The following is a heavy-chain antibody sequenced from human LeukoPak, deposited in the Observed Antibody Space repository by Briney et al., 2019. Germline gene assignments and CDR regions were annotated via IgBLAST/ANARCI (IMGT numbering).Heavy chain of an antibody. Sequence: GGSLRLSCAASGFAFDDYAMHWVRQAPGKGLEWVSLISGDAGSTYYADSVKGRFTISRDDSKNSLYLQMNSLRTEDTAFYYCAKDIYRGLDMATRPDYWGQGTLVTVSS. CDR2: ISGDAGST. V-gene: IGHV3-43*02. CDR3: AKDIYRGLDMATRPDY. CDR1: GFAFDDYA. D-gene: IGHD5-24*01. J-gene: IGHJ4*02.